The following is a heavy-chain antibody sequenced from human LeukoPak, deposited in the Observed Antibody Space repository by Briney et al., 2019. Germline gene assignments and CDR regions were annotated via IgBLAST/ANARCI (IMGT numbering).Heavy chain of an antibody. D-gene: IGHD3-10*01. CDR3: ARGLRVELLKNWFDP. J-gene: IGHJ5*02. CDR1: GYTFTSYY. CDR2: INPSGGST. Sequence: ASVKVSCKASGYTFTSYYMHWVRQAPGQGLEWMGIINPSGGSTSYAQKFQGRVTTTRDTSTSTVYMELSSLRSEDTAVYYCARGLRVELLKNWFDPWGQGTLVTVSS. V-gene: IGHV1-46*01.